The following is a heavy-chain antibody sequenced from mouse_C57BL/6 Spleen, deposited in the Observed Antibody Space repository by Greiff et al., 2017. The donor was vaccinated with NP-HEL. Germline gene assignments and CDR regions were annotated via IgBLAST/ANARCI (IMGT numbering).Heavy chain of an antibody. J-gene: IGHJ1*03. CDR3: ARDRGDEGYFDV. Sequence: EVKLQESGGGLVKPGGSLKLSCAASGFTFSSYAMSWVRQTPETRLEWVATISDGGSYTYYPDNVKGRFTISRDNAKNNLYLQMSHLKSEDTAMYYCARDRGDEGYFDVWGTGTTVTVSS. V-gene: IGHV5-4*01. CDR2: ISDGGSYT. D-gene: IGHD3-3*01. CDR1: GFTFSSYA.